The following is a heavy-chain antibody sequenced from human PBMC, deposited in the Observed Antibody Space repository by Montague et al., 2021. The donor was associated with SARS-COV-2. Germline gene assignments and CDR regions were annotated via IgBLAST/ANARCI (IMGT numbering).Heavy chain of an antibody. Sequence: SETLSLTCTVSGGSIDSHDYFGGWIRQSPGKGLEWIGTVFYTGTTYYNPSLMSRVTISVDTSMNQFSLRLSSVTASDTAVYYCAGHRSAGYFSPFDVWGEGALVAVSA. CDR1: GGSIDSHDYF. V-gene: IGHV4-39*01. D-gene: IGHD2-15*01. CDR2: VFYTGTT. CDR3: AGHRSAGYFSPFDV. J-gene: IGHJ3*01.